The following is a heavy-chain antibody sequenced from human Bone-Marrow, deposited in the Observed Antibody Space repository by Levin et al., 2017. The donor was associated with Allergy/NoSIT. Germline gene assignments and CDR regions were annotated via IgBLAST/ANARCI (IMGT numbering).Heavy chain of an antibody. CDR1: GFAFNTYW. Sequence: GESLKISCAASGFAFNTYWMHWIRQAPGEGLVWVSHIDSNAGVITYVDSVKGRFTISRDNAKNTLYLQMNSLRAEDTAVYFCARDHWDSTGTPDFDVWGQGTLVTVSS. CDR2: IDSNAGVI. CDR3: ARDHWDSTGTPDFDV. J-gene: IGHJ4*02. V-gene: IGHV3-74*01. D-gene: IGHD1-1*01.